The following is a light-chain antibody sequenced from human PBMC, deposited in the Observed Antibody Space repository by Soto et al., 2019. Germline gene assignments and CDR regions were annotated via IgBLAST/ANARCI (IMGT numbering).Light chain of an antibody. V-gene: IGLV2-23*01. CDR2: EGT. J-gene: IGLJ3*02. Sequence: QSALTQPASVSGSPGQSITISCTGTSSNVGSYNVVSWYQHHPGEAPKLMIYEGTKRPSGVSDRFSGSKSGTTASLTISGLQAEDEADYYCCSYAGSTPWVFGGGTKLTVL. CDR1: SSNVGSYNV. CDR3: CSYAGSTPWV.